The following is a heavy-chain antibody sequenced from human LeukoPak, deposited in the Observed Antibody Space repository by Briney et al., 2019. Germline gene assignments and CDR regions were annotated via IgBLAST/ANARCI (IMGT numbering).Heavy chain of an antibody. V-gene: IGHV5-51*01. CDR1: GYGFNNFW. D-gene: IGHD6-19*01. Sequence: GESLKISCKGSGYGFNNFWIGWVRQMPGKGLEWMGIIYPGDSDIRYNPSFQGQVTISADESISTAYLQWSSLKASDTAVYYCARRPHSSGWTYYFDYWGQGTLVTVSS. CDR3: ARRPHSSGWTYYFDY. J-gene: IGHJ4*02. CDR2: IYPGDSDI.